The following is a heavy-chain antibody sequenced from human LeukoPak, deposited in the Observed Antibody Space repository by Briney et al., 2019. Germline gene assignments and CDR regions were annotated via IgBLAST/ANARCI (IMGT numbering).Heavy chain of an antibody. V-gene: IGHV4-59*01. D-gene: IGHD3-22*01. CDR2: IYYSGIT. J-gene: IGHJ4*02. CDR3: ARSVSSGYFSEY. Sequence: SETLSLTCNVSGGSINSFYWSWIQQSPGKGLEWIGYIYYSGITNYNPSLNSRVTISVDTSRKEFVLKMNSVTAADAAVYYCARSVSSGYFSEYWGQGTLVTVSS. CDR1: GGSINSFY.